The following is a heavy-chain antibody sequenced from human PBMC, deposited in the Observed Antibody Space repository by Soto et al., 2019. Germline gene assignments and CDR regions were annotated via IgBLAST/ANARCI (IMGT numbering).Heavy chain of an antibody. V-gene: IGHV4-34*01. Sequence: QVQLQQWGAGLLKPSETLSLTCAVYGGSFSGYYWSWIRQPPGKGLEWIGEINHSGSTNYNPSLKCGVNIAVDTSKYQFSLQMSSVNAAVTAVYYCARGGHYYDRSGYPTRYWGQGTLVTVSS. J-gene: IGHJ4*02. CDR1: GGSFSGYY. CDR2: INHSGST. D-gene: IGHD3-22*01. CDR3: ARGGHYYDRSGYPTRY.